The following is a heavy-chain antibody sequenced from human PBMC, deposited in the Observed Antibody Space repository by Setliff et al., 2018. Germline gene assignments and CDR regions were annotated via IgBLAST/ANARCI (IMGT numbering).Heavy chain of an antibody. CDR2: SDHGGNT. CDR1: GESFSNNY. Sequence: SETLSLTCSVYGESFSNNYWSWIRQSPGKGLEWIGESDHGGNTTIHPSLKSRLTMSVDTSKNQFSLKLTSVTAADTAVYYCARDHDGSGYKRDWFDPWGQGILVTVSS. CDR3: ARDHDGSGYKRDWFDP. D-gene: IGHD5-12*01. J-gene: IGHJ5*02. V-gene: IGHV4-34*01.